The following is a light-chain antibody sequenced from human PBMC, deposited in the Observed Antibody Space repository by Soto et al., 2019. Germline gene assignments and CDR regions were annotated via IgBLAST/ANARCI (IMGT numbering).Light chain of an antibody. Sequence: QSVLTQPPSVSGAPGQRVTISCTGNNSNLGAGYDVHWYQQLPGAAPKLVIFGNRNRPSGVPERFSGSKSGTSASLAITGLQAEDEADYYCSSYTAGGTIFGTGTKLTVL. CDR2: GNR. J-gene: IGLJ1*01. V-gene: IGLV1-40*01. CDR3: SSYTAGGTI. CDR1: NSNLGAGYD.